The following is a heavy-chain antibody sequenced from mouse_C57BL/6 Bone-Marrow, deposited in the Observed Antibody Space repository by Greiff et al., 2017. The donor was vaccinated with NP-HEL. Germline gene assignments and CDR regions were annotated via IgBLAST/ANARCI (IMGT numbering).Heavy chain of an antibody. CDR1: GYTFTSYW. D-gene: IGHD2-1*01. V-gene: IGHV1-72*01. J-gene: IGHJ4*01. Sequence: VQLQQPGAELVKPGASVKLSCKASGYTFTSYWMHWVKQRPGRGLEWIGRIDPNSGGNKYNEKFKSKATLTVDKPSSTAYLQLSSLTSEDSAVYYCARGNGKYAMDYWGQGTSVTVSS. CDR2: IDPNSGGN. CDR3: ARGNGKYAMDY.